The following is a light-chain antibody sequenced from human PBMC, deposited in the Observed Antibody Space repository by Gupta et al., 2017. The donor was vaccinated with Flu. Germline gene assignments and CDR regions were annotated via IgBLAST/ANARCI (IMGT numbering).Light chain of an antibody. CDR3: QTGDTDIRV. CDR1: SGHSDYA. Sequence: QLVVTPSPSASASLGTPVKLTCTLSSGHSDYAVAWHQQQSEERPRYLMKVNSDGSHHKGDGVPDRFSGSSSGAERYLTISRRQSEDEDDYDCQTGDTDIRVFGPGTKVTVL. CDR2: VNSDGSH. V-gene: IGLV4-69*01. J-gene: IGLJ1*01.